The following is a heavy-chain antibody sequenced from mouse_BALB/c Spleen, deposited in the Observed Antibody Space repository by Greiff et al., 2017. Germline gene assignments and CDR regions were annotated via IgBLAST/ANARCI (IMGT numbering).Heavy chain of an antibody. D-gene: IGHD2-10*01. CDR3: AKAYYGNYGAMDY. CDR1: GYSFTSYY. V-gene: IGHV1-28*01. CDR2: IDPFNGGT. J-gene: IGHJ4*01. Sequence: EVQLQQSGPELMKPGASVKISCKASGYSFTSYYMHWVKQSHGKSLEWIGYIDPFNGGTSYNQKFKGKATLTVDKSSSTAYMHLSSLTSEDSAVYYCAKAYYGNYGAMDYWGQGTSVTVSS.